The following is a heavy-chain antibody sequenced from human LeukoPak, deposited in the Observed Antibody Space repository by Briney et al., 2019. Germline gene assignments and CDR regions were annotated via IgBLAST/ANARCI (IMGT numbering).Heavy chain of an antibody. V-gene: IGHV3-7*03. CDR1: GFTFSVYW. J-gene: IGHJ5*01. CDR3: VRGRGWLDS. CDR2: INQDGSEK. D-gene: IGHD3-10*01. Sequence: GGSLRLSRLGSGFTFSVYWMTWVRQAPGKGLEWVANINQDGSEKEYVESVKGRFIISRDNAKNSLCLQMNSLRGEDTAVYYCVRGRGWLDSWGQGTLVTVSS.